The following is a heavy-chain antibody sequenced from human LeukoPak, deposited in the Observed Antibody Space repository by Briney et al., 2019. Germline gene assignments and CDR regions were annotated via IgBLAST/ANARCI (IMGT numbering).Heavy chain of an antibody. J-gene: IGHJ3*02. CDR1: GFTVSDNY. CDR3: ARLEMATITHAFDI. V-gene: IGHV3-53*04. CDR2: MYSGGST. Sequence: PGGSLRLSCAASGFTVSDNYMTWVRQPPGKGLESVSVMYSGGSTYYPDSVKGRFTIPRHDPKNPLFLQMTGLRPEDTAVYYCARLEMATITHAFDIWGQGAMVTVSS. D-gene: IGHD5-24*01.